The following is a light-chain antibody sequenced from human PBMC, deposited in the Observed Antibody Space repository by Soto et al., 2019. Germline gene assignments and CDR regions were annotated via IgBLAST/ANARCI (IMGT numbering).Light chain of an antibody. J-gene: IGLJ2*01. CDR2: DVS. CDR1: SSDIGGYNY. CDR3: SSYSSSSTLVV. Sequence: QSALTQPASVSGSPGQSITIPCTGTSSDIGGYNYVSWYQQFPGKAPKLMIYDVSNRPLGVSNRFSASKSGNTASLTISGLQAEDEATYYCSSYSSSSTLVVFGGGTQLTVL. V-gene: IGLV2-14*01.